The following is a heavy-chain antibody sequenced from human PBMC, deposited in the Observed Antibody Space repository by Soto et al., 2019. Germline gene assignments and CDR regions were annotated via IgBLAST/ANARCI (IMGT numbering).Heavy chain of an antibody. Sequence: SVKVSCKASGGTFSSYAISWVRQAPGQGLEWMGGIIPIFGETIYAQKFQGRVTMTEDTSTDTAYMELSSLRSEDTAVYYCATDGRYYDSSGYPIFQHWGQGTLVTVSS. CDR2: IIPIFGET. D-gene: IGHD3-22*01. J-gene: IGHJ1*01. CDR3: ATDGRYYDSSGYPIFQH. V-gene: IGHV1-69*06. CDR1: GGTFSSYA.